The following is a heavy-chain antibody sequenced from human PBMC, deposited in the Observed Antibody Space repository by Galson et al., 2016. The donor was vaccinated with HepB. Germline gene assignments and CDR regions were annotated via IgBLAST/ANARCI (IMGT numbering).Heavy chain of an antibody. CDR3: ARARYSTSWANFDY. Sequence: SVKVSCKASGGTFNSYAISWVGQAPGQGLEWMGGIIPVFGAANYAQKFQDRLTITADESTSTAYMELSNLRSEDTALYFCARARYSTSWANFDYWGQGTLVTVSS. V-gene: IGHV1-69*13. CDR1: GGTFNSYA. J-gene: IGHJ4*02. CDR2: IIPVFGAA. D-gene: IGHD2-2*01.